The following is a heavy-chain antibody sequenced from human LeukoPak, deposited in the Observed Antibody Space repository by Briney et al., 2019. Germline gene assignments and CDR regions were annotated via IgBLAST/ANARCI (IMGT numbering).Heavy chain of an antibody. V-gene: IGHV3-23*01. CDR1: GFTFSNYW. D-gene: IGHD3-3*01. Sequence: PGGSLRLSCAASGFTFSNYWMTWVRQAPGKGLEWVSAISGSGGSTYYADSVKGRFTISRDNSKNTLYLQMNSLRAEDTAVYYCAKVDVLRFLERWFDPWGQGTLVTVSS. CDR3: AKVDVLRFLERWFDP. J-gene: IGHJ5*02. CDR2: ISGSGGST.